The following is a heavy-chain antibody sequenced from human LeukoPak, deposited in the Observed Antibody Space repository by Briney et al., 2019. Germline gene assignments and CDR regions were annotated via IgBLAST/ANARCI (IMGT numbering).Heavy chain of an antibody. D-gene: IGHD3-22*01. Sequence: PSETLSLTCTVSGGSISSYYWSWIRQPPGKGLEWIGYIYYSGSTNYNPSLKSRVTISVDTSKNQFSLKLSSVTAADTAVYYCARGYGSSGYYYEDAFDIWGQGTMVTVSS. CDR2: IYYSGST. CDR3: ARGYGSSGYYYEDAFDI. J-gene: IGHJ3*02. V-gene: IGHV4-59*01. CDR1: GGSISSYY.